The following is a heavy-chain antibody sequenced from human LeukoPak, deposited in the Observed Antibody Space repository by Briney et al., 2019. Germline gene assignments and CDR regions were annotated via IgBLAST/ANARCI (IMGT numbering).Heavy chain of an antibody. V-gene: IGHV3-13*01. CDR2: IGTSGDT. CDR3: VRGRSGWAFDY. Sequence: GGSLRLSCAASGFTFSFYDFHWVRQAAGAGLEWVSGIGTSGDTYYSASAKGRFTISRENDKNSFYLQMHSLGAGDTAVYYCVRGRSGWAFDYWGQGILVTVSS. CDR1: GFTFSFYD. D-gene: IGHD3-10*01. J-gene: IGHJ4*02.